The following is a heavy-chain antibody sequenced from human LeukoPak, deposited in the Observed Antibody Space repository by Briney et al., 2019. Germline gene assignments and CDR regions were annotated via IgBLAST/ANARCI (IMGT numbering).Heavy chain of an antibody. V-gene: IGHV3-30*18. D-gene: IGHD1-1*01. Sequence: PGGSLRLSCAASGFTFSSYGIHWVRQAPGKGLEWVAVISYDGSNKYYADSVKGRFTISRDNSKNTLYLQMNSLRAEDTALYYCAKGSGIGYDYYYYMDVWGKGTTVTISS. CDR3: AKGSGIGYDYYYYMDV. CDR2: ISYDGSNK. CDR1: GFTFSSYG. J-gene: IGHJ6*03.